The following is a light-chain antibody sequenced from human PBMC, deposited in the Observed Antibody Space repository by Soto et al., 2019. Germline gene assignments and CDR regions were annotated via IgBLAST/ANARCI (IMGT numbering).Light chain of an antibody. V-gene: IGKV3-11*01. CDR3: QQRNIWPPVT. CDR1: QSVSSY. Sequence: EIVFAQSPATLSFSPGERATLSCRASQSVSSYLAWYQQKPGQPPRLLIYGAFNRAAGIPARFSGSGSGTDFTLTISSLEPEDSAVYYCQQRNIWPPVTFGQGTRLEIK. CDR2: GAF. J-gene: IGKJ5*01.